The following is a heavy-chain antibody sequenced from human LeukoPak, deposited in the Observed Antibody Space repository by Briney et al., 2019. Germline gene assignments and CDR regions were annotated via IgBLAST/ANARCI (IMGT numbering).Heavy chain of an antibody. Sequence: PSETLSLTCTVSGYSISSGYYWGWIRQPPGKGLEWIGSIYPSGSTYYYPSLKSRVTISLDTSKNQFSLKLSSVTAADTAVYYCARMAGIRYYYYYYMDVWGKGTTVTISS. CDR1: GYSISSGYY. CDR2: IYPSGST. V-gene: IGHV4-38-2*02. J-gene: IGHJ6*03. D-gene: IGHD3-10*01. CDR3: ARMAGIRYYYYYYMDV.